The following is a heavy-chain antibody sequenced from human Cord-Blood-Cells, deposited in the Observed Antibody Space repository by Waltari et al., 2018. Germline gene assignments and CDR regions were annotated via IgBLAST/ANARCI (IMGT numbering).Heavy chain of an antibody. CDR3: TTDSSHCSSTSCYVFDY. Sequence: GGIKIKTDGGTTDYAAPVKGRFTISRDDSKNTLYLQMNSLKTEDTAVYYCTTDSSHCSSTSCYVFDYWGQGTLVTVSS. D-gene: IGHD2-2*01. V-gene: IGHV3-15*01. J-gene: IGHJ4*02. CDR2: IKIKTDGGTT.